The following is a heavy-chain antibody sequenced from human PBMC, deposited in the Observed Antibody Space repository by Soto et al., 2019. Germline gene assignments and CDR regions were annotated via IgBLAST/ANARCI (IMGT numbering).Heavy chain of an antibody. J-gene: IGHJ2*01. CDR2: ISGSGGST. CDR1: GLTFSSYN. V-gene: IGHV3-23*01. CDR3: AKVPFVVCSWEVGDCYFDR. Sequence: PGGSLRLSCAASGLTFSSYNMSWVRQAPGKGMEWVSAISGSGGSTYYADSVKGRFTISRDNSKNTLYLQMNSLRAEDTAVYYSAKVPFVVCSWEVGDCYFDRRGRRTPVTVSS. D-gene: IGHD6-13*01.